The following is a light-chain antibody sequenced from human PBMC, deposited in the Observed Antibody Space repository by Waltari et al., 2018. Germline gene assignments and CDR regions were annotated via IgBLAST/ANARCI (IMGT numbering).Light chain of an antibody. Sequence: QSALTQPDSVSGSPGQSITISCTGTSSDVGGYNYVSWYQQHPGKAPKLMIYEVSNRPSGVSNRFSGSKSGNPASLTISGLQAEDEADYYCSSYTSSSTLWVFGGGTKLTVL. V-gene: IGLV2-14*01. J-gene: IGLJ3*02. CDR1: SSDVGGYNY. CDR2: EVS. CDR3: SSYTSSSTLWV.